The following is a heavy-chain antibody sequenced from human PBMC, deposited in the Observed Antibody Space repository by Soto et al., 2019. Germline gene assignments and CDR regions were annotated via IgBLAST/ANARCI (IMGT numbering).Heavy chain of an antibody. V-gene: IGHV4-39*01. J-gene: IGHJ3*02. CDR3: ARSTPTYYYDSSGYYYPDAFDI. Sequence: SETLSLTCAVSGGSISSSSYYWGWIRHPPGKGLEWIGSIYYSGSTYYNPSLKSRVTISVDTSKNQFSLKLSSVTAADTAVYYCARSTPTYYYDSSGYYYPDAFDIWGQGTMVT. D-gene: IGHD3-22*01. CDR1: GGSISSSSYY. CDR2: IYYSGST.